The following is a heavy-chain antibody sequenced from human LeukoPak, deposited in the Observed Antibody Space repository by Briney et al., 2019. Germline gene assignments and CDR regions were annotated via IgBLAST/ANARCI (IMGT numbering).Heavy chain of an antibody. V-gene: IGHV3-30*02. D-gene: IGHD3-22*01. CDR1: GFTFSNYG. CDR2: IQNAGSNN. Sequence: PGGSLRLSCAASGFTFSNYGVHWVRQAPGKGLEWVAFIQNAGSNNYHADSVKGRFTISRYNSNDTLYLQMNTLTTEDTAVYYCHVYYYDSGCHPSHWYFDLWGRGTLVTVSS. CDR3: HVYYYDSGCHPSHWYFDL. J-gene: IGHJ2*01.